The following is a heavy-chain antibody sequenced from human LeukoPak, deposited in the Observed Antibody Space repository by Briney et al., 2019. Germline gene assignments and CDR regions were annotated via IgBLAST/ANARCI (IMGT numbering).Heavy chain of an antibody. Sequence: GGSLRLSCAASGFTFSYYAMSWVRQAPGRGLEWVSTISAGGLSTYYADSVKRRFTISRDTSMKMLFLQMNSLRAEDTAVYFCVKPLGVEVPAASRWFDPWGQGTLVTVSS. V-gene: IGHV3-23*01. CDR2: ISAGGLST. CDR3: VKPLGVEVPAASRWFDP. D-gene: IGHD2-2*01. J-gene: IGHJ5*02. CDR1: GFTFSYYA.